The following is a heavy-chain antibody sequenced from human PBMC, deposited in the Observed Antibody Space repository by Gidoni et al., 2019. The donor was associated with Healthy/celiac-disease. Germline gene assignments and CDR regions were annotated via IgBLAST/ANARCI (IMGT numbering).Heavy chain of an antibody. V-gene: IGHV3-21*01. J-gene: IGHJ6*02. CDR2: FSSIISYI. CDR3: ASREQLGEYYYYYGMDV. CDR1: VFTFSSYS. D-gene: IGHD6-6*01. Sequence: EVQLVESGGGLVKPGGYLRLCCAAAVFTFSSYSMNWVRQAPGKGLEWVSSFSSIISYIYYADSVKGRFTISRDNAKNSLYLQMNSLRAEDTAVYYCASREQLGEYYYYYGMDVWGQGTTVTVSS.